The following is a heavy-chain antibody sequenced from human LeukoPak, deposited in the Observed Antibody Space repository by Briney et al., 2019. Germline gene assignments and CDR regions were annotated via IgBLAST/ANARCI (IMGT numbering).Heavy chain of an antibody. Sequence: PGGSLRLSCAASGFTFSSYWMSWVRPAPRKGLEWVANIKQDGSEKYYVDSVKGRFTISRDNAKNSLYLQMNSLRAEDTAVYYCARGTIAAAGYYYFDYWGQGTQVTVSS. D-gene: IGHD6-13*01. CDR3: ARGTIAAAGYYYFDY. J-gene: IGHJ4*02. V-gene: IGHV3-7*04. CDR1: GFTFSSYW. CDR2: IKQDGSEK.